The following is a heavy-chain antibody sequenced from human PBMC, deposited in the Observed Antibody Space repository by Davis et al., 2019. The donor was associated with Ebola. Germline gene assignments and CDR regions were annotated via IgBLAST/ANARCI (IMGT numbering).Heavy chain of an antibody. V-gene: IGHV3-7*01. CDR3: ARDSRAVVPYYYGMDV. CDR1: GFTFSSYW. D-gene: IGHD6-19*01. CDR2: IKQDGSEK. J-gene: IGHJ6*02. Sequence: GESLKISCAASGFTFSSYWMSWVRQAPGKGLEWVANIKQDGSEKYYVDSVEGRFTISRDNAKNSLYLQMNSLRAEDTAVYYCARDSRAVVPYYYGMDVWGQGTTVTVSS.